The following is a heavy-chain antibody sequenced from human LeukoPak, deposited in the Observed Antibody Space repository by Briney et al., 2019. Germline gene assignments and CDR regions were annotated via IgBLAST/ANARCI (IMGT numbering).Heavy chain of an antibody. Sequence: GASVKVSCKASGGTFSSYAISWVRQAPGQGLEWVGRIIPILGIANYAQKFQGRVTITADKSTSTAYMELSSLRSEDTAVYYCARVGSMSSGYTDAFDIWGQGTMVTVTS. V-gene: IGHV1-69*04. CDR1: GGTFSSYA. CDR2: IIPILGIA. D-gene: IGHD3-22*01. CDR3: ARVGSMSSGYTDAFDI. J-gene: IGHJ3*02.